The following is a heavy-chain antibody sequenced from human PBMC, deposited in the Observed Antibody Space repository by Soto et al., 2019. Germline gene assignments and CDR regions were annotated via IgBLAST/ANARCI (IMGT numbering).Heavy chain of an antibody. V-gene: IGHV3-30*18. Sequence: QVQLVESGGGVVQPGRSLRLSCAASGFTFSSYGMHWVRQAPGKGLEWVAVISYDGSNKYYADSVKGRFTISRDNSKNTLYLQMNSLRSEDTAVYYCAKDLSTMVRGGPTSYGMDVWGQGTTVTVSS. J-gene: IGHJ6*02. CDR2: ISYDGSNK. D-gene: IGHD3-10*01. CDR3: AKDLSTMVRGGPTSYGMDV. CDR1: GFTFSSYG.